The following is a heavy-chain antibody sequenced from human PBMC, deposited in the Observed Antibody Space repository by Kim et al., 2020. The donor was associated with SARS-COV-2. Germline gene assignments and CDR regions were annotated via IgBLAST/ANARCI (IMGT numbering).Heavy chain of an antibody. D-gene: IGHD3-10*01. CDR2: I. Sequence: INPADSVKGRFTSSRDMAKNSLYLQMNSLRDEDTAVYYCARVVSSLACCYWGQGTLVTVSS. J-gene: IGHJ4*02. V-gene: IGHV3-48*02. CDR3: ARVVSSLACCY.